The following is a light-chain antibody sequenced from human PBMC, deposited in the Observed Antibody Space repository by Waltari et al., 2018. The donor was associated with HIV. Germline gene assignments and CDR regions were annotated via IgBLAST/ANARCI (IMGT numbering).Light chain of an antibody. CDR3: QQYESWPPLT. J-gene: IGKJ4*01. CDR1: QTISSN. Sequence: EIVMTQSPATLSVSPGERATLSCRASQTISSNLAWYQQKPGQAPRLLIFGASTRATGIPARFSGSGSGTDFTLTISSLRSEDFAIYYCQQYESWPPLTFGGGTKVEIK. CDR2: GAS. V-gene: IGKV3-15*01.